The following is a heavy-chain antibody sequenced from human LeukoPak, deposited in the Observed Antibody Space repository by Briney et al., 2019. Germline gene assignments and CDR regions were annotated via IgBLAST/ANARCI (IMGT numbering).Heavy chain of an antibody. CDR2: INQDGSEK. CDR3: ARAYDCSSTSCYDLARWYYFDY. D-gene: IGHD2-2*01. Sequence: GGSLRLSCAASGCTFSSYWMSWVRQAPGKGLEWVANINQDGSEKYYVDSVKGRSTISRDNAKNSLYLQMNSLRAEDTAVYYCARAYDCSSTSCYDLARWYYFDYWGQGTRVTGSS. V-gene: IGHV3-7*03. J-gene: IGHJ4*02. CDR1: GCTFSSYW.